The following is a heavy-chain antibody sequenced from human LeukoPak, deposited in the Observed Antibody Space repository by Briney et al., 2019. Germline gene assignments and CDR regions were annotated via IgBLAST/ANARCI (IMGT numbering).Heavy chain of an antibody. D-gene: IGHD4-17*01. CDR1: GFTFSSYW. J-gene: IGHJ4*02. V-gene: IGHV3-7*01. Sequence: GGSLRLSCAASGFTFSSYWMSWVRQAPGKGLEWVANIKQDGSEKYYVDSVKGRFTISRDNAKNSLYRQMNSLRAEDTAVYYRASGSTVTPVDYWGQGTLVTVSS. CDR3: ASGSTVTPVDY. CDR2: IKQDGSEK.